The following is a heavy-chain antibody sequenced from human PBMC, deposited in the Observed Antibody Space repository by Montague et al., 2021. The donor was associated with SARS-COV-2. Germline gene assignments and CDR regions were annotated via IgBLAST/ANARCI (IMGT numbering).Heavy chain of an antibody. CDR3: ARDPWRITIFGVVTRYGMDV. V-gene: IGHV4-61*01. D-gene: IGHD3-3*01. J-gene: IGHJ6*02. CDR1: GGSVSSGRYY. Sequence: SETLSLTCTVSGGSVSSGRYYWSWIRQPPGKGLEWIGYVYYSGSTNYNPSLKSRVTISVDTSKNQFSLKLSSVTAADTAAYYCARDPWRITIFGVVTRYGMDVWGQGTTVTVSS. CDR2: VYYSGST.